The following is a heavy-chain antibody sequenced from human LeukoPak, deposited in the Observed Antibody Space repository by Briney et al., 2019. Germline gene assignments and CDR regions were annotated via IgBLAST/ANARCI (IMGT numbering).Heavy chain of an antibody. CDR1: GFTFSSYG. D-gene: IGHD4-17*01. CDR3: TTENGYGDYYFDY. V-gene: IGHV3-30*02. CDR2: IRYDGSNE. Sequence: GGSLRLSCVASGFTFSSYGMHWVRQAPGKGLEWVSFIRYDGSNEYYADSVRGRFTISRDNSKNTLYLQMNSLKTEDTAAYYCTTENGYGDYYFDYWGQGALVTVSS. J-gene: IGHJ4*02.